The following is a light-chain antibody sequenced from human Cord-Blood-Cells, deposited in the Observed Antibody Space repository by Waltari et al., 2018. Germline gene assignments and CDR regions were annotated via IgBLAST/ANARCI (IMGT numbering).Light chain of an antibody. Sequence: EIVLTKSPGTMSLSPGERATLSCRASQSVSSSYLAWYQQKPGQAPRLLIYGASSRATGIPDRFSGSGSGTYCARTISRLEPEDFAVYYCQQYGSSLYTFGQGTKLEIK. V-gene: IGKV3-20*01. CDR2: GAS. CDR3: QQYGSSLYT. CDR1: QSVSSSY. J-gene: IGKJ2*01.